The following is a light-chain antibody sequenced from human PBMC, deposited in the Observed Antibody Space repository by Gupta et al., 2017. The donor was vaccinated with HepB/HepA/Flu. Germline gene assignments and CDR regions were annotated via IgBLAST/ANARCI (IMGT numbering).Light chain of an antibody. CDR3: SQFDWSPST. CDR2: GTT. CDR1: HAMRDD. V-gene: IGKV1-17*01. Sequence: DIQLNQSPSSLSASVGDSAPISCRASHAMRDDIVCYQQKPGKAPERLKHGTTTLPSGVPTWCSGSASMAVITLTSTILQAEDSATYYHSQFDWSPSTFGRGTKVEI. J-gene: IGKJ4*01.